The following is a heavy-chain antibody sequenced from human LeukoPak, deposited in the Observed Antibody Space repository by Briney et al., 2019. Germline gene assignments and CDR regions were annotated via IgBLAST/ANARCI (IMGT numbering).Heavy chain of an antibody. J-gene: IGHJ4*02. CDR2: ISGSGVAT. Sequence: GGSLRLSCAASGFTFSSYAMSRVRQAPGKGLEWVSDISGSGVATYYADSVKGRFTISRDNSKSTLYLQMNSLRAEDTAVYYCARNSGSFYVPPDYWGQGTLITVSS. V-gene: IGHV3-23*01. CDR1: GFTFSSYA. D-gene: IGHD1-26*01. CDR3: ARNSGSFYVPPDY.